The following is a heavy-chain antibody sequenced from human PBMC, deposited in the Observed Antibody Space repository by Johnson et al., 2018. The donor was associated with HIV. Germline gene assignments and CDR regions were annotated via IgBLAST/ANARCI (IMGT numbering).Heavy chain of an antibody. Sequence: VQLVESGGGLMQPGGSLRLSCAASGFSVSSNYMSWVRQAPGKGLEWVGRIKSKTDGGTTDYAAPVKGRFTISRDDSKSIAYLQMNGLKTEDPAEYYCTTLWGSPDAFDIWGQGTMVTVSS. D-gene: IGHD3-16*01. CDR3: TTLWGSPDAFDI. CDR1: GFSVSSNY. J-gene: IGHJ3*02. CDR2: IKSKTDGGTT. V-gene: IGHV3-15*01.